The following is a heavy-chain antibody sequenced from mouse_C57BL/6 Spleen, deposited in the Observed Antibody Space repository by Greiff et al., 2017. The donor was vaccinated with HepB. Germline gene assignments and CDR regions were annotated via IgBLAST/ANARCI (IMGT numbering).Heavy chain of an antibody. CDR1: GYTFTSYW. V-gene: IGHV1-52*01. J-gene: IGHJ4*01. CDR2: INPSDSET. Sequence: QVQLQQPGAELVRPGSSVKLSCKASGYTFTSYWMHWVKQRPIQGLEWIGNINPSDSETHCNQKFKDKATLTVDKSSSTAYMQLSSLTSEDSAVYYCFVGVRMDYWGQGTSVTVSS. D-gene: IGHD2-2*01. CDR3: FVGVRMDY.